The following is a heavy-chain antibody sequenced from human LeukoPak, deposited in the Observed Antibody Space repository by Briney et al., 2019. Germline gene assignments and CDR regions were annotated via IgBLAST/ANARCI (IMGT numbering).Heavy chain of an antibody. CDR3: ARSDYFHN. J-gene: IGHJ3*01. V-gene: IGHV3-74*01. CDR1: GISLSGSW. CDR2: SKYDGSTK. D-gene: IGHD3-10*01. Sequence: GGSLRLSCEATGISLSGSWMHWVRQAPGKGLMWVSQSKYDGSTKSYAASVRGRFTISRDNAKNTLYLHMDSLRAEDTAVYYCARSDYFHNWGQGTMVVVSA.